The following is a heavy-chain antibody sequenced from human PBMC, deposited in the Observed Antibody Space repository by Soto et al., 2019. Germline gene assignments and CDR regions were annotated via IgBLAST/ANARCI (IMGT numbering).Heavy chain of an antibody. J-gene: IGHJ6*02. V-gene: IGHV3-30-3*01. Sequence: QVQLVESGGGVVQPGRSLRLSCAASGFTFSSYAMHWVRQAPGKGLEWVAVISYDGSNKYYADSVKGRFTISRDNSKNTPYLQMNSLRAEDTAVYYCARGESNCSGGSCYSFTYYYYGMDVWGQGTTVTVSS. CDR2: ISYDGSNK. CDR1: GFTFSSYA. D-gene: IGHD2-15*01. CDR3: ARGESNCSGGSCYSFTYYYYGMDV.